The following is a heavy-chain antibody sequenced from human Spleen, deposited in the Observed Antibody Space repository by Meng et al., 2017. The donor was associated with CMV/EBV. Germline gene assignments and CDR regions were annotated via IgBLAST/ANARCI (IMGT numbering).Heavy chain of an antibody. CDR1: GFTFSTYS. CDR2: INHSGST. V-gene: IGHV4-34*08. D-gene: IGHD5-18*01. J-gene: IGHJ4*02. Sequence: ESLKISCAASGFTFSTYSMIWVRQAPGKGLEWIVEINHSGSTNYNPSLKSRVTISLDTSKNQFSLKLSSMTAADTAVYYCAGRTQVTDYWGQGTVVTVSS. CDR3: AGRTQVTDY.